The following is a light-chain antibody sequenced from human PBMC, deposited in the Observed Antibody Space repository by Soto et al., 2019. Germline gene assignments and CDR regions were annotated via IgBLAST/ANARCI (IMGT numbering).Light chain of an antibody. Sequence: DIQMTQSPSSLSASVGDRVTITCRASQSIINYLNWYQQKPGKAPNLLIYAASILQSGVPSRFSGSGSGTYFTLTICGLQPEDFATYYCQQSYATPYTFGHETNLEIK. CDR1: QSIINY. CDR3: QQSYATPYT. J-gene: IGKJ2*01. V-gene: IGKV1-39*01. CDR2: AAS.